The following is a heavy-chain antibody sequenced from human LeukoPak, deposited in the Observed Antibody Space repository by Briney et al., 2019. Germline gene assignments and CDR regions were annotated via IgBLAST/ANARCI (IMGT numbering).Heavy chain of an antibody. Sequence: SETLSLTCTVSGGSISSYYWSWIRQPPGKGLEWIGYIYHSGSTNYNPSLKSRVTISVDTSKNQFSLKLSSVTAADTAVYYCARGSLLYNWFDPWGQGTLVTVSS. CDR3: ARGSLLYNWFDP. V-gene: IGHV4-59*08. CDR1: GGSISSYY. J-gene: IGHJ5*02. CDR2: IYHSGST. D-gene: IGHD3-3*01.